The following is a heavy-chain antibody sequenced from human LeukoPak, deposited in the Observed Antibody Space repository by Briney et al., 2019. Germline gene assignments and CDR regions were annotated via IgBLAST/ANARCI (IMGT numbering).Heavy chain of an antibody. D-gene: IGHD5-18*01. Sequence: PGGSLRLSCAASGFTFSDAWMSWVRQAPGKGLEWVGHIKSETDGGTTDYAVPVKGRFTISRDDSKNTLYLQMNSLKTEDTAVYYCTTGETWIQLWSRAEYFQHWGQGTLVTVSS. V-gene: IGHV3-15*01. J-gene: IGHJ1*01. CDR2: IKSETDGGTT. CDR3: TTGETWIQLWSRAEYFQH. CDR1: GFTFSDAW.